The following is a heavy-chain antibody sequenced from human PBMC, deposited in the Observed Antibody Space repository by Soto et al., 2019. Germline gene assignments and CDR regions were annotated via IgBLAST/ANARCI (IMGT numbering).Heavy chain of an antibody. Sequence: SETLSLTCTVSGGSIRGYYWSWIRQPPGKGLEWIGNVSYSGGAKYNPSVKRRVSISVDTSKNQFSLNLSSVTAADTAVYYCTRDGDVRMTTNPYYYYGMDVWGPGITVTVSS. CDR1: GGSIRGYY. CDR2: VSYSGGA. CDR3: TRDGDVRMTTNPYYYYGMDV. J-gene: IGHJ6*02. D-gene: IGHD2-21*02. V-gene: IGHV4-59*01.